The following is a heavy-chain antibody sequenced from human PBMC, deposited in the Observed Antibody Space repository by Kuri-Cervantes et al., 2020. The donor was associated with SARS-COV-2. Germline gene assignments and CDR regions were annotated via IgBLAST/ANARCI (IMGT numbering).Heavy chain of an antibody. CDR2: IYTGGST. J-gene: IGHJ6*03. CDR1: GFTVSSYY. Sequence: GESLKISCEASGFTVSSYYMTWVRQAPGKGLEWVGTIYTGGSTDYADSVKGRFTISRDNSKNTLYLQMNSLRAADTAVYYCARDRYWGPQYYYYYMDVWGKGTTVTVSS. D-gene: IGHD7-27*01. V-gene: IGHV3-66*02. CDR3: ARDRYWGPQYYYYYMDV.